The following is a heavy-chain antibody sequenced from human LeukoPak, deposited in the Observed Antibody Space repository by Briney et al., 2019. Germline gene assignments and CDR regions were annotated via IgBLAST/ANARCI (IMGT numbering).Heavy chain of an antibody. CDR1: GYTFTGYY. CDR3: ARIEPIMITFGGVEDFDY. D-gene: IGHD3-16*01. Sequence: ASVKVSCKASGYTFTGYYMHWVRQAPGQGLEWMGWVNPNSGGTNYAQKFQGRVTMTRDTYIITAYMELSRLRSGDTAVYYCARIEPIMITFGGVEDFDYWGQGTLVTVSS. J-gene: IGHJ4*02. CDR2: VNPNSGGT. V-gene: IGHV1-2*02.